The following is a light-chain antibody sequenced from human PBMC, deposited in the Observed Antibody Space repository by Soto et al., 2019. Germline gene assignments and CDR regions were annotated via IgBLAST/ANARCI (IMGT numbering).Light chain of an antibody. J-gene: IGKJ1*01. CDR1: QNVGNN. V-gene: IGKV3-15*01. CDR3: QQYNNWPPRWT. CDR2: GAS. Sequence: EIVMTQSPATLSVSPGERATLSCRASQNVGNNLVWYQQKPGQAPRLLIYGASTRATGIPARFSGSGSGTEFTLTISSLQSEDFAVYYCQQYNNWPPRWTFGQGTKVDIK.